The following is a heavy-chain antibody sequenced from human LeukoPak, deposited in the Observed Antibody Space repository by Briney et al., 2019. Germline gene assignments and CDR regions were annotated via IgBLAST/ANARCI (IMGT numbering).Heavy chain of an antibody. Sequence: SSETLSLTCAVYGGSFSGYYWSWIRQPPGKGLEWIGEINHSGSTNYNPSLKSRVTISVDTSKNQFSLKLTSVTAADTAVYYCARLPYSSGWYDYWGQGTLVTVSS. CDR3: ARLPYSSGWYDY. CDR1: GGSFSGYY. D-gene: IGHD6-19*01. J-gene: IGHJ4*02. V-gene: IGHV4-34*01. CDR2: INHSGST.